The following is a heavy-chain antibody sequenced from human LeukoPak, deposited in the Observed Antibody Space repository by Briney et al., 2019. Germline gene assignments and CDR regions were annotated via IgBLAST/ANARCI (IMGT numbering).Heavy chain of an antibody. CDR3: ARVRKMWQWLVETTSNPERRYFDY. V-gene: IGHV7-4-1*02. CDR2: INTNTGNP. CDR1: GYTFTSYA. J-gene: IGHJ4*02. Sequence: ASVKVSCKASGYTFTSYAMNWVRQAPGQGLEWMGWINTNTGNPTYAQGFTGRFVFSLDTSVSTAYLQISSLKAEDTAVYYCARVRKMWQWLVETTSNPERRYFDYWGQGTLVTVSS. D-gene: IGHD6-19*01.